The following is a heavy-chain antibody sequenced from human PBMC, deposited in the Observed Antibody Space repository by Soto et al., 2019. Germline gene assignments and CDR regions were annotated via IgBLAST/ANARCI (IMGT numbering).Heavy chain of an antibody. Sequence: SETLSLTCTVSGDSIRSYYWTWIRQPPAKELELIGYIYYRGSTRYNPSLKSRVTISVDMSKTQFSLKLSSVIAADTAVYYCARAYGGFDNGLDVWGQGTAVTVSS. V-gene: IGHV4-59*01. J-gene: IGHJ6*02. CDR3: ARAYGGFDNGLDV. CDR1: GDSIRSYY. CDR2: IYYRGST. D-gene: IGHD5-12*01.